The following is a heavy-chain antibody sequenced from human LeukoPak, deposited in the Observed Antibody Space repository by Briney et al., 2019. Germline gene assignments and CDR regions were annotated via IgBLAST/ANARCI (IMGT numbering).Heavy chain of an antibody. CDR3: ARVIGAIDPFDY. CDR1: GFTFNNYG. J-gene: IGHJ4*02. Sequence: GGSLSLSCLSSGFTFNNYGMSWVRQAPGKGLEWVSNIRGDDGPTHYAHSVKGRFAISRDNSKNTLSLQMNSLRAEDTAVYYCARVIGAIDPFDYWGQGALVTVSS. CDR2: IRGDDGPT. D-gene: IGHD4/OR15-4a*01. V-gene: IGHV3-23*01.